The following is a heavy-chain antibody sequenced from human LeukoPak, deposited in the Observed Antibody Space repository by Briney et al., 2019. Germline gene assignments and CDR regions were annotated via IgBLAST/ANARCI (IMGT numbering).Heavy chain of an antibody. CDR3: ARDRGVRGVRDWFDP. J-gene: IGHJ5*02. Sequence: SETLSLTRTVSGGSISSYYWSWIRQPAGKGLEWIGRIYTSGSTNYNPSLKSRVTMSVDTSKNQFSLKLSSVTAADTAVYYCARDRGVRGVRDWFDPWGQGTLVTVSS. D-gene: IGHD3-10*01. CDR2: IYTSGST. CDR1: GGSISSYY. V-gene: IGHV4-4*07.